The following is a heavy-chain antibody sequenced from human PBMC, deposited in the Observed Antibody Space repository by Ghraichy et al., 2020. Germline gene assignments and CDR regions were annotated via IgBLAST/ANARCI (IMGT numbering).Heavy chain of an antibody. Sequence: LSLTCAASGFTFSSYSMNWVRQAPGKGLEWVSSISSSSSYIYYADSVKGRFTISRDNAKNSLYLQMNSLRAEDTAVYYCARTYYYDSSGPNAFDIWGQGTMVTVSS. D-gene: IGHD3-22*01. CDR3: ARTYYYDSSGPNAFDI. V-gene: IGHV3-21*01. J-gene: IGHJ3*02. CDR2: ISSSSSYI. CDR1: GFTFSSYS.